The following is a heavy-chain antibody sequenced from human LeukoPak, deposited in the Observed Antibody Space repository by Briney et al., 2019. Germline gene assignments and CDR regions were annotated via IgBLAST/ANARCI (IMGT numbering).Heavy chain of an antibody. CDR2: IIPIFGTA. V-gene: IGHV1-69*13. D-gene: IGHD5-12*01. Sequence: GASVKVSCKASGYTFIGQYLYWARQTPGQGLEWMGGIIPIFGTANYAQKFQGRVTITADESTSTAYMELSSLRSEDTAVYYCARESLATIPYFDYWGQGTLVTVSS. J-gene: IGHJ4*02. CDR3: ARESLATIPYFDY. CDR1: GYTFIGQY.